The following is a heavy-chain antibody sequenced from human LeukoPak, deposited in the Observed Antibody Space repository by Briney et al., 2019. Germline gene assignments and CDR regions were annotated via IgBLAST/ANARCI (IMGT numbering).Heavy chain of an antibody. CDR3: AKSPGYGDYVGYFFDF. Sequence: GGSLRLSCAASGFTFSSYAMNWVRQAPGKGLEWVSATSGSGGSTYSADSVKGRFTISRDTSKNTLYLQMHSLRADDTAVYYCAKSPGYGDYVGYFFDFWGQGTLVTVSS. D-gene: IGHD4-17*01. J-gene: IGHJ4*02. CDR1: GFTFSSYA. V-gene: IGHV3-23*01. CDR2: TSGSGGST.